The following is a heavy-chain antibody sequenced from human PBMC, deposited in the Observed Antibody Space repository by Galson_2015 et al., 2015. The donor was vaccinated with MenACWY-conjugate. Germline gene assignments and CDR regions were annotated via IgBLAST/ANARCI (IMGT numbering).Heavy chain of an antibody. Sequence: SLRLSCAASGFTFGDYAMSWFRQAPGKGLEWVGFIRSKAYGGTTEYAASVKGRFTISRDDSKSIAYLQMNSLKTEDTAVYYCTSVHCSSTSCSKEEYYFDYWGQGTLVTVSS. J-gene: IGHJ4*02. CDR3: TSVHCSSTSCSKEEYYFDY. V-gene: IGHV3-49*03. CDR1: GFTFGDYA. D-gene: IGHD2-2*01. CDR2: IRSKAYGGTT.